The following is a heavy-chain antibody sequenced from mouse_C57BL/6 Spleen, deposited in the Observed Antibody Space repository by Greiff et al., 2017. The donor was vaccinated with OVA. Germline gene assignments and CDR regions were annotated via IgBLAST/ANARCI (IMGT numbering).Heavy chain of an antibody. J-gene: IGHJ2*01. Sequence: QVQLQQSGAELVRPGASVTLSCKASGYTFTDYEMHWVKQTPVHGLEWIGAIDPETGGTAYNQKFKGKAILTADKSSSTAYMELRSLTSEDSAVYYYTRGGSSYTYYFDYWGQGTTLTVSS. V-gene: IGHV1-15*01. CDR3: TRGGSSYTYYFDY. D-gene: IGHD1-1*01. CDR1: GYTFTDYE. CDR2: IDPETGGT.